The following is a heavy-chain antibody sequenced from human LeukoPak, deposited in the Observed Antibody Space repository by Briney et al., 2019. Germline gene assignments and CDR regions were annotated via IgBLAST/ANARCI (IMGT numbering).Heavy chain of an antibody. CDR1: GFTLSCYA. Sequence: GGSLRLSRAVSGFTLSCYAMSWVRQAPRKGLEWVSGISGIGGSPYTADSVKGRFTISRDNSKNTPYLQMNSLRAENTAVYYCAKDPIYYYVSRGTFGHDAFDIWGQGTMVTVSS. J-gene: IGHJ3*02. CDR2: ISGIGGSP. V-gene: IGHV3-23*01. D-gene: IGHD3-22*01. CDR3: AKDPIYYYVSRGTFGHDAFDI.